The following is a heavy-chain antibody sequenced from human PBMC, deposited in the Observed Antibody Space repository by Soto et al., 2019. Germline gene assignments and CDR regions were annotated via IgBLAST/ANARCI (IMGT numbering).Heavy chain of an antibody. CDR2: IWSDGSKE. D-gene: IGHD1-26*01. J-gene: IGHJ5*02. CDR1: GLPFSASG. V-gene: IGHV3-33*01. Sequence: GSLRLPCAASGLPFSASGMHWVRQAPGKGLEWVAMIWSDGSKEYYADSVKGGFTITRDNSKNMVFLQMDSLRAEDTAVYYCARDKGTTCLDTWGQGNMVTVSS. CDR3: ARDKGTTCLDT.